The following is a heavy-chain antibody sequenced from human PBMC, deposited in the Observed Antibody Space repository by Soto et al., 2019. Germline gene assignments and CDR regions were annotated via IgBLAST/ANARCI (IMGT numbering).Heavy chain of an antibody. CDR1: GGSISSGDYY. D-gene: IGHD2-2*01. CDR3: ARYQKGPFDY. V-gene: IGHV4-30-4*01. Sequence: SATLSLTCTVSGGSISSGDYYWSWIRQPPGKGLEWIGYIYYTGSTYYNPSLKSRLTISVDTSKNQLSLKLTSVTAADTAVYFCARYQKGPFDYWGQGTLVTVSS. J-gene: IGHJ4*02. CDR2: IYYTGST.